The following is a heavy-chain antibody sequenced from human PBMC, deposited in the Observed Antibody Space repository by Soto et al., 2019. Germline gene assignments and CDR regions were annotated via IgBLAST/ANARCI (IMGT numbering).Heavy chain of an antibody. D-gene: IGHD5-12*01. Sequence: QVQLVQSGAEVKKPGASVTVSCKASGYTFTRSGISWVRQAPGQGLEWMGWISTYNGDTNYAQTFQGRVTMTTATSTSTVHMEVRSLRSDDTAVYYCAREGVAPYYYYGMDVWGQGTPVTVSS. CDR1: GYTFTRSG. V-gene: IGHV1-18*01. CDR3: AREGVAPYYYYGMDV. J-gene: IGHJ6*02. CDR2: ISTYNGDT.